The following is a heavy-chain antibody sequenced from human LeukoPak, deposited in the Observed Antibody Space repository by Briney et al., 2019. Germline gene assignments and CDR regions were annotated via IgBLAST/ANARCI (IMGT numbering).Heavy chain of an antibody. D-gene: IGHD3-3*01. CDR3: ARTYYDFWSGYYGLDY. CDR1: GYTFTGYY. Sequence: GASVKVSCKASGYTFTGYYMHWVRQAPGQGLEWMGWINPNSGGTSYAQKFQGGVTMTRDTSISTAYMELSRLRSDDTAVYYCARTYYDFWSGYYGLDYWGQGTLVTVSS. CDR2: INPNSGGT. J-gene: IGHJ4*02. V-gene: IGHV1-2*02.